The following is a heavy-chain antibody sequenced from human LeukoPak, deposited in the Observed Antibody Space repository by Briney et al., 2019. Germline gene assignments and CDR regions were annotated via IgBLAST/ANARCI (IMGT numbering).Heavy chain of an antibody. Sequence: SETLSLTCAVYGGSFSGYYWSWIRQPPGKGLEWIGEINHSGSTNYNPSLKSRVTISVDTSKNQFSLKLTSVTAADTAVYYCARRVSNYGAFDIWGQGTMVTVSS. D-gene: IGHD4-11*01. V-gene: IGHV4-34*01. J-gene: IGHJ3*02. CDR2: INHSGST. CDR3: ARRVSNYGAFDI. CDR1: GGSFSGYY.